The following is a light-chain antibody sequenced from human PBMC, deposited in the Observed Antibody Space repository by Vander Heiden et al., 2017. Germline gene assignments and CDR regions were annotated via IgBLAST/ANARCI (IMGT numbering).Light chain of an antibody. V-gene: IGKV1-39*01. Sequence: EIQMTQCPSPLSASVGDTITITCRTSENVFQYLQWYQQRPGRPPKLLIYDASTLQSGVPTRFSGGGSGTEYTLTVSGLQPEDFATYCCQQSFTSPRTFGPGTKVDVK. J-gene: IGKJ3*01. CDR3: QQSFTSPRT. CDR2: DAS. CDR1: ENVFQY.